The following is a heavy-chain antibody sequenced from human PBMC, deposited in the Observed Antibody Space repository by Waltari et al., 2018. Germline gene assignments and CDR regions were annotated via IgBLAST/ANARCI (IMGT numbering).Heavy chain of an antibody. Sequence: EVQLVESGGALVQPGGSLRLSCATSGFTFSRYWMHWVRQAPGKGLMWVSHIESDESRTTYADSVKGRFTISRDNAKNTVYLQMNILRDEDTAVYYCVRDEPGDGLDYWGQGTLVTVSS. J-gene: IGHJ4*02. D-gene: IGHD7-27*01. CDR2: IESDESRT. V-gene: IGHV3-74*03. CDR3: VRDEPGDGLDY. CDR1: GFTFSRYW.